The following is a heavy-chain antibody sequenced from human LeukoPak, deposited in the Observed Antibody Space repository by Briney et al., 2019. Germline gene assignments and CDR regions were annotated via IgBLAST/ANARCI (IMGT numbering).Heavy chain of an antibody. J-gene: IGHJ4*02. D-gene: IGHD1-26*01. CDR2: IYTSGST. CDR3: ARERIVGAPFDY. Sequence: PSETLSLTCTVSGGSISSYYWSWIRQPPGKGLEWIGYIYTSGSTNYNPSLKSRVTISVDTSKNQFSLKLSSVTAADTAVYYCARERIVGAPFDYWGQGTLVTVSS. CDR1: GGSISSYY. V-gene: IGHV4-4*09.